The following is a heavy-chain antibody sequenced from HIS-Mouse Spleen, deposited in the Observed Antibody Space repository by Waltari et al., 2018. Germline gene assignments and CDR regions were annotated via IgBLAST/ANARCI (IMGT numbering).Heavy chain of an antibody. CDR2: DNPKSGGT. Sequence: QVQLVQSGAEVKKPGASVKVSCKASGYTFTGYYMHWVRQAPGQGLEWRGWDNPKSGGTNDAQKVHGRVTMTRDTSISTAYMELSRLRSDDTAVYYCAREGRLAYYYYGMDVWGQGTTVTVSS. CDR3: AREGRLAYYYYGMDV. V-gene: IGHV1-2*02. CDR1: GYTFTGYY. D-gene: IGHD6-25*01. J-gene: IGHJ6*02.